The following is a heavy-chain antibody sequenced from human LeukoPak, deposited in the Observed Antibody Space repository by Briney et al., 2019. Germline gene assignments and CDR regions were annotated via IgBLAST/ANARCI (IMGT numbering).Heavy chain of an antibody. CDR2: IYSGGST. Sequence: GGSLRLSCAASGFTFSSYAMSWVRQAPGKGLEWVSVIYSGGSTYYADSVKGRFTISRDNSKNTLYLQMNSLRAEDTAVYYCAGSSGYYDPPDYWGQGTLVTVSS. D-gene: IGHD3-22*01. V-gene: IGHV3-53*01. J-gene: IGHJ4*02. CDR3: AGSSGYYDPPDY. CDR1: GFTFSSYA.